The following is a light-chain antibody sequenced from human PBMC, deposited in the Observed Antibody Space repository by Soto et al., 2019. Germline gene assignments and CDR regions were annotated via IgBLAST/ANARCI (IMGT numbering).Light chain of an antibody. CDR2: VAS. CDR1: QSVSSN. Sequence: ILTPNSPTTLSXXPGEXATVXXRXSQSVSSNNLAWYQQKPFQSPRLLIYVASARATGIPSIFSGGWSEAEFNLTISSMRAKDFAVYYCQQYNNWDPWTFGQGTKVDI. V-gene: IGKV3-15*01. CDR3: QQYNNWDPWT. J-gene: IGKJ1*01.